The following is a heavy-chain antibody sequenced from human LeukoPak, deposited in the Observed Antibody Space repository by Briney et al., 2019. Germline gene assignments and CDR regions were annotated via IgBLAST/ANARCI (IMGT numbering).Heavy chain of an antibody. Sequence: SETLSLTCTVSGGSVSSYYWSLIRQPAGKGLEWIGYIYYSGSANYNPSLKSRVTISVDTSKNQFSLKLSSVTAADTAVYYCARGKVIFDYWGQGTLVTVSS. CDR1: GGSVSSYY. D-gene: IGHD3-22*01. CDR3: ARGKVIFDY. V-gene: IGHV4-59*02. J-gene: IGHJ4*02. CDR2: IYYSGSA.